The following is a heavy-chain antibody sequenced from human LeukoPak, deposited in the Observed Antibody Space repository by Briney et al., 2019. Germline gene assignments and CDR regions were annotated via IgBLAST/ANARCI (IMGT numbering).Heavy chain of an antibody. CDR3: AKGGESSLPFDY. Sequence: PSETLSLTCTVSDGSITNYDWSWVRQPPGKGLEFIGHVHYSGTANYNPSLRSRVTISIDTSKNQFSLHLTSVTAADTAVYYCAKGGESSLPFDYWGQGTLVTVSS. D-gene: IGHD3-10*01. J-gene: IGHJ4*02. V-gene: IGHV4-59*12. CDR2: VHYSGTA. CDR1: DGSITNYD.